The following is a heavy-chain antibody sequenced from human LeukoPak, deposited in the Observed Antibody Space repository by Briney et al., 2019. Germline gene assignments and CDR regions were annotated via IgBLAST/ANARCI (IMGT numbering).Heavy chain of an antibody. J-gene: IGHJ4*02. CDR3: ARGVGGDSREGDC. Sequence: ASVKVSCKASGYTFTGYYMHWVRQAPGQGLEWMGWINSNSGGTNYAQKFHGRVSMTRDTAISTAYMELSRLRSNDTAVYYCARGVGGDSREGDCWGQGTLVTVSS. V-gene: IGHV1-2*02. CDR1: GYTFTGYY. CDR2: INSNSGGT. D-gene: IGHD2-21*02.